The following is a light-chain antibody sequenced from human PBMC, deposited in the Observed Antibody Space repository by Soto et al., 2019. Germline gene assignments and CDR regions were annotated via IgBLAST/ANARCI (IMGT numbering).Light chain of an antibody. CDR3: QQYNNWPRT. V-gene: IGKV3-15*01. CDR2: GAS. CDR1: QSVSSN. Sequence: EIVMTQSPVTLSVSPGKRATLSCRASQSVSSNLAWYQQKPGQAPRLLIYGASTRATGIPARFSGSRSGTEITLTISSLQSEDFAVYYCQQYNNWPRTFGQGTKVEI. J-gene: IGKJ1*01.